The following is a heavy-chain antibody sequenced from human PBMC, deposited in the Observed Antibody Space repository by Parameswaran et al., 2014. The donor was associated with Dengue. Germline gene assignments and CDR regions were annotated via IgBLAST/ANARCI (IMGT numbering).Heavy chain of an antibody. D-gene: IGHD5-24*01. V-gene: IGHV3-21*01. J-gene: IGHJ3*02. CDR3: ARVKGDGYINAFDI. Sequence: AGGSLRLSCAASGFTFSSYSMNWVRQAPGKGLEWVSSISSSSSYIYYADSVKGRFTISRDNAKNSLYLQMNSPRAEDTAVYYCARVKGDGYINAFDIWGQGTMVTVSS. CDR1: GFTFSSYS. CDR2: ISSSSSYI.